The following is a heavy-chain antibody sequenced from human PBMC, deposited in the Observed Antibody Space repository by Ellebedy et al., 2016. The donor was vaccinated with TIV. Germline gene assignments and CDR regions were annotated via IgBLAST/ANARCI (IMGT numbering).Heavy chain of an antibody. J-gene: IGHJ5*01. CDR3: ARDWYCSGGSCTDYFDP. V-gene: IGHV1-18*01. CDR2: ISPYSGDT. D-gene: IGHD2-15*01. CDR1: GYTFRNYG. Sequence: ASVKVSXXASGYTFRNYGICWVRQAPGQGLEWMGWISPYSGDTSFAQKLQGRLTMTTDTSTSTAYMELTSLRYDDTAVYYCARDWYCSGGSCTDYFDPWGQGTLVTVSS.